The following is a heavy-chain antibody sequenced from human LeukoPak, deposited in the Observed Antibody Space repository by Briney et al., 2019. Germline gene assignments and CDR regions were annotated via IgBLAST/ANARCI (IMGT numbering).Heavy chain of an antibody. CDR2: TRNKANGYTT. D-gene: IGHD6-19*01. J-gene: IGHJ6*03. CDR3: ARGSSGWGPYYYYMDV. Sequence: PGGSLRLSCAASGFTFSDHYMDWVRQAPGKGLEWVGRTRNKANGYTTEYAASVKGRFTISIDDSNNSLYLQMNSLKTEDTAVYYCARGSSGWGPYYYYMDVWGKGTTVTVSS. CDR1: GFTFSDHY. V-gene: IGHV3-72*01.